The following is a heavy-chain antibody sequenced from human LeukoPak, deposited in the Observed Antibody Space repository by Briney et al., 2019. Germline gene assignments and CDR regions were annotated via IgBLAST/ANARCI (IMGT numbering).Heavy chain of an antibody. CDR1: GGSISSFY. D-gene: IGHD6-13*01. Sequence: SETLSLTCTVSGGSISSFYWSWIRQPPGKGLEWIGYIYYSGSTNYNPSLKSRVTISVDTSKNQFSLNLTSVTAADTAVYFCARHGSWTSSPPRYYFDYWGQGTLVTVSS. CDR2: IYYSGST. CDR3: ARHGSWTSSPPRYYFDY. J-gene: IGHJ4*02. V-gene: IGHV4-59*08.